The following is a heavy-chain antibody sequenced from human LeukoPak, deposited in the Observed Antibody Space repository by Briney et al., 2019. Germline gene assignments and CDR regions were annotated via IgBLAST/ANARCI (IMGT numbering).Heavy chain of an antibody. D-gene: IGHD3-9*01. CDR3: ARDGLRYFDWLFSNNWFDP. CDR2: IYYSGST. CDR1: GGSINSSSYY. J-gene: IGHJ5*02. Sequence: SETLSLTCTVSGGSINSSSYYWGWIRQPPGKGLEWIGSIYYSGSTYYNPSLKSRVTISVDTSKNQFSLKLSSVTAADTAVYYCARDGLRYFDWLFSNNWFDPWGQGTLVTVSS. V-gene: IGHV4-39*07.